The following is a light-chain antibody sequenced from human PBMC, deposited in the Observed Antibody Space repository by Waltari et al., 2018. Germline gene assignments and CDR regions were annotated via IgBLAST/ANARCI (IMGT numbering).Light chain of an antibody. V-gene: IGKV2-28*01. CDR1: QRLLHSNGYNY. J-gene: IGKJ1*01. CDR2: LGS. Sequence: DIVMTQSPLSLPVTPGEPASISCRSSQRLLHSNGYNYLDWFLQKPGQSPQLLMYLGSSRASGVPDRFSGSGSGTDFTLKISMVEAEDVGVYYCMQALQSPRTFGQGTKVEIK. CDR3: MQALQSPRT.